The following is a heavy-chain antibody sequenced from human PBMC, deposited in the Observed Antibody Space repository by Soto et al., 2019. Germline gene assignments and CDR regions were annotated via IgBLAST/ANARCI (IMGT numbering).Heavy chain of an antibody. CDR2: TYYRSKWYS. V-gene: IGHV6-1*01. Sequence: SQTLSLTCAISGDSVSSNNAAWNWIRQSPSRGLEWLGRTYYRSKWYSDYSLSVKSRITINPDTSKDQFSLQLNSVTPEDTALYYCAKGRSYYYYYGVDVWGQGIQVTVSS. CDR1: GDSVSSNNAA. J-gene: IGHJ6*02. CDR3: AKGRSYYYYYGVDV.